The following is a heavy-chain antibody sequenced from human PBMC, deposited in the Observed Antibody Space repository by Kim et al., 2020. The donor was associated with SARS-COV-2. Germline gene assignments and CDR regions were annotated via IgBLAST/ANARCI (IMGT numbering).Heavy chain of an antibody. CDR1: GGSISSYY. J-gene: IGHJ6*03. D-gene: IGHD3-3*01. CDR2: IYYSGST. V-gene: IGHV4-59*01. Sequence: SETLSLTCTVSGGSISSYYWSWIRQPPGKGLEWIGYIYYSGSTNYNPSLKSRVTISVDTSKNQFSLKLSSVTAADTAVYYCAREVPIWSGYSWVGYYYYMDVWGKGTTVTVSS. CDR3: AREVPIWSGYSWVGYYYYMDV.